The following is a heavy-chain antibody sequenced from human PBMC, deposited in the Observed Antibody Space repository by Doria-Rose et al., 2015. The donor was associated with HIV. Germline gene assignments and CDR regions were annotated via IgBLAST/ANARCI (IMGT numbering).Heavy chain of an antibody. CDR2: IRSKAYGGTK. D-gene: IGHD1-26*01. CDR3: ARVGWELLYFFDY. CDR1: GYTFGDHA. J-gene: IGHJ4*02. Sequence: VQLVQSGGGLVQPGRSLRLSCTASGYTFGDHAMSWFRQASGKGLEWIGFIRSKAYGGTKEYAASVKGRVTTSRDDSKSIAYLQLNSLKTEDTAVYFCARVGWELLYFFDYWGQGTLVTASS. V-gene: IGHV3-49*03.